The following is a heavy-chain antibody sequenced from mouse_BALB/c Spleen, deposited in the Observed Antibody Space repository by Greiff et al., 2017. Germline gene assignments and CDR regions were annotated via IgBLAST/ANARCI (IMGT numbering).Heavy chain of an antibody. CDR1: GFTFSDYY. J-gene: IGHJ3*01. V-gene: IGHV5-4*02. D-gene: IGHD2-1*01. Sequence: EVKLVESGGGLVKPGGSLKLSCAASGFTFSDYYMYWVRQTPEKRLEWVATISDGGSYTYYPDSVKGRFTISRDNAKNNLYLQRSSLKSEDTAMDYCARGGNYGAWFAYWGQGTLVTVSA. CDR3: ARGGNYGAWFAY. CDR2: ISDGGSYT.